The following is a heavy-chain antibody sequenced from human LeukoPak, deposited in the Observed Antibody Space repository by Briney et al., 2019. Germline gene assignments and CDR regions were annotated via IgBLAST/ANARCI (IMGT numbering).Heavy chain of an antibody. CDR1: GYTFTDSY. D-gene: IGHD2-2*01. CDR2: INPNSGGT. CDR3: ARIPSWDCSTTTCGSGGYCFDC. V-gene: IGHV1-2*02. Sequence: ASVKVSCKASGYTFTDSYLHWVRLAPGQGFEWLGWINPNSGGTNYAQSFQGRVTMTRDTSITTAYMELSSLRSDDTAVYFCARIPSWDCSTTTCGSGGYCFDCWGQGTLVTVSP. J-gene: IGHJ4*02.